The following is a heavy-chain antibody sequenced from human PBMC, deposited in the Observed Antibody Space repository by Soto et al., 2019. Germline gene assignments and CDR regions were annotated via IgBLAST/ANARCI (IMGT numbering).Heavy chain of an antibody. Sequence: PGESLKISCKGSGYNFNNYWIAWVREMPGKGLEWMGLIYPGDSDTRYNPSFQGQVTISADKALNSAFLQWSNLKASDSGIYYCASLTTAFAWFDPWGQGTLVTVSS. J-gene: IGHJ5*02. CDR1: GYNFNNYW. CDR3: ASLTTAFAWFDP. V-gene: IGHV5-51*01. CDR2: IYPGDSDT. D-gene: IGHD1-1*01.